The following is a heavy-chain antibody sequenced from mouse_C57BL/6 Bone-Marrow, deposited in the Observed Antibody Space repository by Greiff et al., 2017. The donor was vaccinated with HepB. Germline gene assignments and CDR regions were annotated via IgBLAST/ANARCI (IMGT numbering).Heavy chain of an antibody. J-gene: IGHJ4*01. Sequence: VQLQESGAELVRPGASVTLSCKASGYTFTDYEMHWVKQTPVHGLEWIGAIDPETGGTAYNQKFKGKAILTADKSSSTAYMELRSLTSEDSAVYYCTRSRRYFAIDYWGQGTSVTVSS. CDR3: TRSRRYFAIDY. CDR2: IDPETGGT. CDR1: GYTFTDYE. V-gene: IGHV1-15*01.